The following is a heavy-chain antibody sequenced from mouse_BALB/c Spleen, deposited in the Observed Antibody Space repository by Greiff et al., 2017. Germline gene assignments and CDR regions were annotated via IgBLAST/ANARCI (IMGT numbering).Heavy chain of an antibody. CDR1: GYTFTSYW. D-gene: IGHD2-1*01. Sequence: VKVVESGAELARPGASVKLSCKASGYTFTSYWMQWVKQRPGQGLEWIGAIYPGDGDTRYTQKFKGKATLTADKSSSTAYMQLSSLASEDSAVYYCARGGNYGYFDGWGAGTTVTVSS. CDR2: IYPGDGDT. CDR3: ARGGNYGYFDG. V-gene: IGHV1-87*01. J-gene: IGHJ1*01.